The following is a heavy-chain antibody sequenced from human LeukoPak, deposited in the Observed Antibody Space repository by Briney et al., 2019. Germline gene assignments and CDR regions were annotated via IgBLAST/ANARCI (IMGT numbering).Heavy chain of an antibody. J-gene: IGHJ4*02. D-gene: IGHD3-16*01. CDR2: INHSGST. Sequence: PSETLSLTCAVYGGSFSGYYWSWIRQPPGKGLEWIGEINHSGSTNYNPSLKSRVTISVDTSKNQFSLKLSSVTAADTAVYYCATYIWGRHFDYWGQGTLVTVSS. CDR3: ATYIWGRHFDY. CDR1: GGSFSGYY. V-gene: IGHV4-34*01.